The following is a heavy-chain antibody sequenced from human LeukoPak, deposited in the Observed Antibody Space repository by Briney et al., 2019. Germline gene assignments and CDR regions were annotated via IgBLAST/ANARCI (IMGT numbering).Heavy chain of an antibody. CDR2: INHSGNT. Sequence: SETLSLTCAVYGGSFSGYYWSWIRQPPGKGLEWIGEINHSGNTNYNPSLKSRVTISVDTSKNQFFLKLRSVTAADTTVYYCARSYGTYYFYMDVWGKGTTVTVSS. CDR1: GGSFSGYY. V-gene: IGHV4-34*01. J-gene: IGHJ6*03. CDR3: ARSYGTYYFYMDV. D-gene: IGHD4-17*01.